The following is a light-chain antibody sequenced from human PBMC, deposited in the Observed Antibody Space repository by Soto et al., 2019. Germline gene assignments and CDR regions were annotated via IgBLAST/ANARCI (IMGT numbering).Light chain of an antibody. V-gene: IGKV3-20*01. CDR3: QQYGSSII. J-gene: IGKJ5*01. CDR1: QSVSSSY. Sequence: EIVLTQSPGTLSLSPGERATLSCRASQSVSSSYLAWYQQKPGQAPRLLIYGASSRATGIPDRFSGSGSGTYFTLTISRLEPEDFAVYYCQQYGSSIIFGQGTRLEIK. CDR2: GAS.